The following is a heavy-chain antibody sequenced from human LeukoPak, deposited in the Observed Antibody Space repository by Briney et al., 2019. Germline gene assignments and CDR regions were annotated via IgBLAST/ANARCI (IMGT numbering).Heavy chain of an antibody. CDR1: RFTFNKYG. J-gene: IGHJ4*02. V-gene: IGHV3-64*02. CDR2: ISSNGGST. Sequence: GGSLRLSCEASRFTFNKYGIHWVRQAPGKGLEYVSAISSNGGSTYYADSVKGRFTISRDNSKNTLYLQMGSLRAEDVAVYYCARKGVWGSYREPFFDYWGQGTLVTVSS. CDR3: ARKGVWGSYREPFFDY. D-gene: IGHD3-16*02.